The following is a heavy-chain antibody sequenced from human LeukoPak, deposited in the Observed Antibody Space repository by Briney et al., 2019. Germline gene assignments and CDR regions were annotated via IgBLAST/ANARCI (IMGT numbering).Heavy chain of an antibody. D-gene: IGHD1-26*01. Sequence: SETLSLTCTVSGGSISSSTYFWGWIRQPPGKGLEWIGNIFYSGSIYYNPSLKSRVTISVDTSKNQFPLKLSSVTAADTAVYYCARRSGGSYYIDYWGQGTLVTVSS. V-gene: IGHV4-39*01. J-gene: IGHJ4*02. CDR1: GGSISSSTYF. CDR3: ARRSGGSYYIDY. CDR2: IFYSGSI.